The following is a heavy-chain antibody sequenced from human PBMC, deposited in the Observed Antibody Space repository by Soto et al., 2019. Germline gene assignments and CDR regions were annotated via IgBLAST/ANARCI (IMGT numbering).Heavy chain of an antibody. J-gene: IGHJ4*02. V-gene: IGHV4-4*07. CDR3: ARELEVPGWELLGYFDY. Sequence: SETLPLTCTVSCGSITNCSCKWIRQPAGKGPESLGRIHPRGRTNYNPSLTSRVTMSVDTSKEEFSRWWGSGTAADAALYYCARELEVPGWELLGYFDYWGRGTLDTVSS. CDR1: CGSITNCS. CDR2: IHPRGRT. D-gene: IGHD1-26*01.